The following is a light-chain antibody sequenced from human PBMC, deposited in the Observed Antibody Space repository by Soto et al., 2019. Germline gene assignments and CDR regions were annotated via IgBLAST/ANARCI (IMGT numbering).Light chain of an antibody. CDR1: QSISRN. V-gene: IGKV3-15*01. Sequence: EIVMTQSPGTLSVSPGERATLSCRASQSISRNLAWYQQKPGQAPSLLIYDASTRATGIPGRFSGSGSGTEFTLTISSLQSEDFAVYFCQQYNDWAYTFGQRTKLEIK. CDR3: QQYNDWAYT. J-gene: IGKJ2*01. CDR2: DAS.